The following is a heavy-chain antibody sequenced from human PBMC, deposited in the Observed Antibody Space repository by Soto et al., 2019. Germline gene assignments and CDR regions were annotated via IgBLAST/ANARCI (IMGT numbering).Heavy chain of an antibody. D-gene: IGHD6-13*01. CDR1: GFTFSSYD. CDR2: IGTAGDT. Sequence: GGSLRLSCAASGFTFSSYDMHWVRQATGKGLEWVSAIGTAGDTYYPGSVKGRFTISRENAKNSLYLQMNSLRAGDTAVYYCASVVAAARRGADAFDIWGQGTMVTVSS. CDR3: ASVVAAARRGADAFDI. V-gene: IGHV3-13*01. J-gene: IGHJ3*02.